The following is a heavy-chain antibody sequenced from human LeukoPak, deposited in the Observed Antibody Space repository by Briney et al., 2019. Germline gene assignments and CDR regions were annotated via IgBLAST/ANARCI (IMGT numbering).Heavy chain of an antibody. CDR1: GGSISSYY. J-gene: IGHJ4*02. CDR3: AKESHVSSSTPVADY. D-gene: IGHD6-6*01. Sequence: PSETLSLTCTVSGGSISSYYWSWIRQPPGKGLEWVSAISGSGGSTYYADSVKGRFTISRDNSKNTLCLQMNSLRADDTAVYYCAKESHVSSSTPVADYWGQGTLVTVSS. CDR2: ISGSGGST. V-gene: IGHV3-23*01.